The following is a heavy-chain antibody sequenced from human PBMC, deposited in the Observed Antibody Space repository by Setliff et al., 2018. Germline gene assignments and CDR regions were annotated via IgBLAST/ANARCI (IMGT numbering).Heavy chain of an antibody. V-gene: IGHV3-21*01. CDR1: GFTFSSHG. D-gene: IGHD1-7*01. CDR3: ARDPGTTSSLFGGLDV. CDR2: ISTSSSYI. J-gene: IGHJ6*02. Sequence: GESLKISCAVSGFTFSSHGMNWVRQAPGKGLEWVSSISTSSSYIYYADSVKGRFTISRDNAKKSLFLQMDSLRAEDTAVYFCARDPGTTSSLFGGLDVWGQGTTVTAP.